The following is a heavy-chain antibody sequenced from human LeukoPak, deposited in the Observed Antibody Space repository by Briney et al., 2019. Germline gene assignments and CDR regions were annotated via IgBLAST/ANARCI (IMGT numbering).Heavy chain of an antibody. J-gene: IGHJ6*02. V-gene: IGHV4-34*01. CDR1: GGSFSGYY. D-gene: IGHD6-19*01. CDR3: ARLTLSSSGWLTIDYYYYYGMDV. Sequence: SETLSLTCAVYGGSFSGYYWSWIRQPPGKGLEWIGEINHSGSTNYNPSLKSRVTISVDTSKNQFSLKLSSVTAADTAVYYFARLTLSSSGWLTIDYYYYYGMDVWGQGTTVTVSS. CDR2: INHSGST.